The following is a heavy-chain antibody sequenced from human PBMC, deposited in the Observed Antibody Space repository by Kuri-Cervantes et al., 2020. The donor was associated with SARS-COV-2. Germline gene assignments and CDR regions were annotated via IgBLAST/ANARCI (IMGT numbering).Heavy chain of an antibody. D-gene: IGHD3-10*01. CDR3: TRLRGSGTSDYYYYGMDV. CDR1: GFTFSASA. Sequence: GESLKISCAASGFTFSASAIHWVRQPSGKGLEWVGRIRSKTDNYATAYAASVKGRFTISRDDSKNTSYLQMNSLKTEDTAVYYCTRLRGSGTSDYYYYGMDVWGQGTTVTVSS. V-gene: IGHV3-73*01. CDR2: IRSKTDNYAT. J-gene: IGHJ6*02.